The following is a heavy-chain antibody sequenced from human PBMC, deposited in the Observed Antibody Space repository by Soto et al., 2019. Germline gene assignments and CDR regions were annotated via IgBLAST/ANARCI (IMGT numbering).Heavy chain of an antibody. J-gene: IGHJ6*02. CDR1: GGTFSSYA. V-gene: IGHV1-69*01. CDR3: AREPGRLELRAAADV. CDR2: IIPIFGTA. Sequence: QVQLVQSGAEVKKPGSSVKVSCKASGGTFSSYAISWVRQAPGQGLEWMGGIIPIFGTANYAQKFQGRVTIPVDESTSTAYMERSSLRSEDTAVYYCAREPGRLELRAAADVWGQGTTVTVSS. D-gene: IGHD1-7*01.